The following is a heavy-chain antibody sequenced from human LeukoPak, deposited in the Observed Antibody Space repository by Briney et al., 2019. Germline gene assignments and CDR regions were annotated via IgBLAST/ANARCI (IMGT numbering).Heavy chain of an antibody. Sequence: ASVKASCKASGGTFSSYAISWVRQAPGQGLEWMGRIIPILGIANYAQKFQGRVTITADKSTSTAYMELSSLRSEDTAVYYCARSRFGDYGMDVWGQGTTVTVSS. CDR1: GGTFSSYA. CDR3: ARSRFGDYGMDV. J-gene: IGHJ6*02. D-gene: IGHD3-10*01. V-gene: IGHV1-69*04. CDR2: IIPILGIA.